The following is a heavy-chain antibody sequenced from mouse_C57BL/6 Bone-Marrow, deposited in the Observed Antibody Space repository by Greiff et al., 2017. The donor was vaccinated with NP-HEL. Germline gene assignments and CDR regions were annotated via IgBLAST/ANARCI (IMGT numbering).Heavy chain of an antibody. J-gene: IGHJ3*01. CDR1: GFTFSSYG. Sequence: EVQVVESGGDLVKPGGSLKLSCAASGFTFSSYGMSWVRQTPDKRLEWVATISSGGSYTYYPDSVKGRFTFPRDNAKNTLYLQMSSLKSEDTAMYYGVSSYDCDVAWFAYGGQGTLVTVSA. CDR2: ISSGGSYT. CDR3: VSSYDCDVAWFAY. V-gene: IGHV5-6*01. D-gene: IGHD2-4*01.